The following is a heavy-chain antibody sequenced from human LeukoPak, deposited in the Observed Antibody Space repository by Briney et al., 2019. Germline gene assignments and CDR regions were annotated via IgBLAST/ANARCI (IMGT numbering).Heavy chain of an antibody. D-gene: IGHD5-18*01. CDR3: ARDKVDTSSYYYYYMDV. Sequence: GGSLRLSCAASGFTFSSYSMNWVRQAPGKGLEWVSSISSSSSYIYYADSVKGRFTISRDNAKNSLYLQMNGLRAEDTAVYYCARDKVDTSSYYYYYMDVWGKGTTVTVSS. CDR2: ISSSSSYI. CDR1: GFTFSSYS. V-gene: IGHV3-21*01. J-gene: IGHJ6*03.